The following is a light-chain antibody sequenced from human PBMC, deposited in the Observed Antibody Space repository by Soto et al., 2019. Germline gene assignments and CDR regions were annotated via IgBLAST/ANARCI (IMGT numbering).Light chain of an antibody. CDR1: QSISSW. V-gene: IGKV1-5*01. Sequence: DIQMTQSPSTLSATAGDRVTITCRASQSISSWLAWYQHKPGKAPKLLIYDASTLDSGVPSRFSGSGSETELSLTIRHLQPDDCATYYRQQYETSWTFGQGTKVDIK. CDR2: DAS. J-gene: IGKJ1*01. CDR3: QQYETSWT.